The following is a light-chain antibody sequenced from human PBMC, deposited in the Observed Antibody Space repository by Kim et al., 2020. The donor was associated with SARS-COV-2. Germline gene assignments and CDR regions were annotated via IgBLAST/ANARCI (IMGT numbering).Light chain of an antibody. CDR3: LQHNVYPLT. CDR2: AAS. Sequence: SASVGDRVTIPCRASQAISNYLAWFQQKPGKGPKRLIYAASSLQSGVPSRFSGSGSGTEFTLTISSLQPEDFATYFCLQHNVYPLTFGGGTKVEI. J-gene: IGKJ4*01. V-gene: IGKV1-17*03. CDR1: QAISNY.